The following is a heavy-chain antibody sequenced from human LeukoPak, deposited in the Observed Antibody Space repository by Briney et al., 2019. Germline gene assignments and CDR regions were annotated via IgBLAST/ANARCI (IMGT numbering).Heavy chain of an antibody. CDR2: ISNSGDRI. V-gene: IGHV3-48*01. CDR1: GFMSTLYS. CDR3: ARGLFLSGYLDAFDI. J-gene: IGHJ3*02. Sequence: GGSLRLSCTTSGFMSTLYSMSWVRQSPGKGLELISYISNSGDRIYYADSVKGRFTISRDNLKNVLYLQMNSLKVEDTALYYCARGLFLSGYLDAFDIWGQGTVVTVSS. D-gene: IGHD3-22*01.